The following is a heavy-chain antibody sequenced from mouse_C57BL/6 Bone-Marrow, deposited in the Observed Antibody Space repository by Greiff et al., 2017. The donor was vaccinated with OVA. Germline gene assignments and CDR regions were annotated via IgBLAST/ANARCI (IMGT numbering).Heavy chain of an antibody. CDR2: IDPETGGT. CDR3: TRLGNRRMDY. CDR1: GYTFTDYE. V-gene: IGHV1-15*01. J-gene: IGHJ4*01. D-gene: IGHD2-1*01. Sequence: QVHVKQSGAELVRPGASVTLSCKASGYTFTDYEMHWVKQTPVHGLEWIGAIDPETGGTAYNQKFKGKAILTADKSSSTAYMELRSLTSEDSAVYYCTRLGNRRMDYWGQGTSVTVSS.